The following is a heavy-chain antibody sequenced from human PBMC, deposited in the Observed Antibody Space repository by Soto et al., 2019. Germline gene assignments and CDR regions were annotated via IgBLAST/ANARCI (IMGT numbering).Heavy chain of an antibody. CDR2: IIPIFGTA. D-gene: IGHD6-19*01. Sequence: QVQLVQSGAEVKKPGSSVSVSCKPSGGTFSAYSISWVRQAPGQGLEWMGGIIPIFGTANYAQKFHGRVTITAGESASTVYMQLSIPRSYDTAMYFYAREGGGARAGTAAWGQGTLVTVSS. CDR3: AREGGGARAGTAA. CDR1: GGTFSAYS. J-gene: IGHJ5*02. V-gene: IGHV1-69*01.